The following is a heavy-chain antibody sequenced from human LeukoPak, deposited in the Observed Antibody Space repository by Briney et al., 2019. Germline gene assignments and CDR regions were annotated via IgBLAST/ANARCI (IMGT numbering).Heavy chain of an antibody. CDR1: GDSVSSGSVV. J-gene: IGHJ4*02. Sequence: SQTLSLTCAISGDSVSSGSVVWNWIRQSPSRGLEWLGRTYYRSKWYSDYAVSVKSRITISPDTSKNQFSLHLNSVTPEDTAVYYCARSGNYRFDYWGQGTLVAVSS. CDR3: ARSGNYRFDY. CDR2: TYYRSKWYS. D-gene: IGHD1-26*01. V-gene: IGHV6-1*01.